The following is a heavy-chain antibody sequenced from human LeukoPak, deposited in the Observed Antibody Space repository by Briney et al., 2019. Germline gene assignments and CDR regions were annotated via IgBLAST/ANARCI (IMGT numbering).Heavy chain of an antibody. J-gene: IGHJ4*02. Sequence: SETLSLTCTVSGGSISSSSYYWGWIRQPPGKGLEWIGSIYYSGSTYYNPSLKSRVTISLDTSKNQFSLKLSSVTAADTAVYYCARAPDSGYDFGVFDYWGQGTLVTVSS. V-gene: IGHV4-39*01. CDR2: IYYSGST. CDR1: GGSISSSSYY. D-gene: IGHD5-12*01. CDR3: ARAPDSGYDFGVFDY.